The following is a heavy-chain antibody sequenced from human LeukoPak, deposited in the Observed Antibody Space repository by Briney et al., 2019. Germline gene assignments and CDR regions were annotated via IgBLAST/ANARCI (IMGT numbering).Heavy chain of an antibody. D-gene: IGHD3-22*01. CDR1: GYSFTSYW. J-gene: IGHJ3*02. Sequence: GESLKISCKGSGYSFTSYWIGWVRQMPGKGLEWTGIIYPGDSDTRYSPSFQGQVTISAAKSISTAYLQWSSLKASDTAMYYCARGYWDDSSGYYYDAFDIWGQGTMVTVSS. CDR2: IYPGDSDT. V-gene: IGHV5-51*01. CDR3: ARGYWDDSSGYYYDAFDI.